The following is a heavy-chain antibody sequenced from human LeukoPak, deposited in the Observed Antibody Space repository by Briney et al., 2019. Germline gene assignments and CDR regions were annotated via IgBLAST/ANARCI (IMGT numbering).Heavy chain of an antibody. CDR1: GFTFTSYD. D-gene: IGHD3-10*01. V-gene: IGHV1-8*01. J-gene: IGHJ5*02. CDR2: MNPNNGNT. CDR3: VRDGEGVAISVNYWFDP. Sequence: ASVKVSCKASGFTFTSYDINWVRQASGQGLEWMGWMNPNNGNTGYAQKFQGRVTTTRDTSISTAYMELRGLRSDDTAVYYCVRDGEGVAISVNYWFDPWGQGTLVTVSS.